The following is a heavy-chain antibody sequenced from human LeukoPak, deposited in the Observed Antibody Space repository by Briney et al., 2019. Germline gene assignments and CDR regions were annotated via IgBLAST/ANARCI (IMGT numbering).Heavy chain of an antibody. CDR2: IYYSGST. Sequence: SETLSLTCTVSGGSISSGSYYWGWIRQPPGKGLEWIGSIYYSGSTYYNPSLKSRVTISVDTSKNQFSLKLSSVTAADTAVYYCARALDSSGDDAFDIWGQGTMVTVSS. CDR1: GGSISSGSYY. J-gene: IGHJ3*02. V-gene: IGHV4-39*07. CDR3: ARALDSSGDDAFDI. D-gene: IGHD3-22*01.